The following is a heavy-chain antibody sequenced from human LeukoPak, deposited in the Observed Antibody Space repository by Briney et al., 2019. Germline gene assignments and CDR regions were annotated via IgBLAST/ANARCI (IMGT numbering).Heavy chain of an antibody. D-gene: IGHD5-18*01. CDR2: ITPSGDPT. V-gene: IGHV3-23*01. Sequence: GGSLRLSCAASGFIFNIYGMNWVRQAPGKGLEWVSGITPSGDPTYYADSVKGRFIISRDNSKNTMYLQMNSLRAEDTGVYYCAKDSGWIQFIDWGQGTPVTVSS. J-gene: IGHJ4*02. CDR1: GFIFNIYG. CDR3: AKDSGWIQFID.